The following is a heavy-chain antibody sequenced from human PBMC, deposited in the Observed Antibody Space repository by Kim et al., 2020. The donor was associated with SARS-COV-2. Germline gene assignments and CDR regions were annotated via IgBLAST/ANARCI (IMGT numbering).Heavy chain of an antibody. Sequence: GGSLRLSCAASGFTFSSYAMSWVRQAPGKGLEWVSAISGSGGSTYYADSVKGRFTISRDNSKNTLYLQMNSLRAEDTAVYYCAKGGLLWFGDLKEQSFDPWGQGTLVTVSS. CDR1: GFTFSSYA. CDR2: ISGSGGST. CDR3: AKGGLLWFGDLKEQSFDP. V-gene: IGHV3-23*01. J-gene: IGHJ5*02. D-gene: IGHD3-10*01.